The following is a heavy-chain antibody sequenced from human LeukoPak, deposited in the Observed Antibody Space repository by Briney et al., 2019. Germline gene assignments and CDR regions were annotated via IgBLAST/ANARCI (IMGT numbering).Heavy chain of an antibody. CDR3: ARSPTKRVPEDY. D-gene: IGHD2-2*01. J-gene: IGHJ4*02. CDR2: IFHDGST. CDR1: SGSIFSSNW. Sequence: SETLSLTCAASSGSIFSSNWWSWVRQPPGQGLEWIGQIFHDGSTSYSPSLKSRVTISVDKSKNQFSLRLTSVTAADTAVYYCARSPTKRVPEDYWGQGTLVTVSS. V-gene: IGHV4-4*02.